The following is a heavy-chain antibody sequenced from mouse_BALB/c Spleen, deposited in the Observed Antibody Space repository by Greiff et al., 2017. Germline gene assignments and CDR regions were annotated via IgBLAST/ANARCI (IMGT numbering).Heavy chain of an antibody. CDR1: GFSLTGYD. V-gene: IGHV2-6-7*01. CDR2: IWGDGST. D-gene: IGHD3-3*01. J-gene: IGHJ4*01. CDR3: ARGKNLRDAMDY. Sequence: QVQLKQSGPGLVAPSQSLSITCTVSGFSLTGYDVNWVRQPPGKGLEWLGMIWGDGSTDYNSALKSRLSISKDNSKSQVFLKMNSLQTDDTARYYCARGKNLRDAMDYWGQGTSVTVSS.